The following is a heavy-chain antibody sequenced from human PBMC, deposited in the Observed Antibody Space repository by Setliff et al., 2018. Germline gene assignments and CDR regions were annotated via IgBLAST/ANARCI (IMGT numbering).Heavy chain of an antibody. V-gene: IGHV1-18*01. CDR1: GYPFTHQG. CDR3: ARGGYGGYHEALDI. D-gene: IGHD5-12*01. CDR2: ISAYNGDT. J-gene: IGHJ3*02. Sequence: AASVKVSCKTSGYPFTHQGISWVRQAPRQGLEWMGWISAYNGDTNFIQKFHDRVTMTTDRSTSTAYMELRSLGSDDTAMYYCARGGYGGYHEALDIWGQGTMVTVSS.